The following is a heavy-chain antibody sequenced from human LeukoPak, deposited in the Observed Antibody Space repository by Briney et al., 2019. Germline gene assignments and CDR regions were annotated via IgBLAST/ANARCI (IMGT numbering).Heavy chain of an antibody. D-gene: IGHD3-22*01. CDR3: AKGVRSGYYEGAFDY. CDR1: GFTFSSYW. V-gene: IGHV3-23*01. Sequence: GGSLRLSCAASGFTFSSYWMSWVRQAPGKGLEWVSAISGSGGSTYYADSVKGRFTISRDNSKNTLYLQMNSLRAEDTAVYYCAKGVRSGYYEGAFDYWGQGTLVTVSS. CDR2: ISGSGGST. J-gene: IGHJ4*02.